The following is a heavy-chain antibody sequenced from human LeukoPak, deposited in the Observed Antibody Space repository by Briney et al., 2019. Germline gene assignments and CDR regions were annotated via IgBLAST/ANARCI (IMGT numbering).Heavy chain of an antibody. J-gene: IGHJ4*02. CDR1: GFTFDDYG. Sequence: TGGSLRLSCAASGFTFDDYGMSWARQAPGKGLEWVSGINWNGGSTGYADSVKGRFTISRDNAKNSLYLQMNSLRAEDTALYYCARDKRTETMVRGVITAKGYYFDYWGQGTLVTVSS. V-gene: IGHV3-20*04. CDR3: ARDKRTETMVRGVITAKGYYFDY. CDR2: INWNGGST. D-gene: IGHD3-10*01.